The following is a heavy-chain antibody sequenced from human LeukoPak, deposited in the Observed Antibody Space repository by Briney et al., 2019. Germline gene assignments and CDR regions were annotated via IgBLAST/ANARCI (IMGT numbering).Heavy chain of an antibody. Sequence: GGSLILSCAASGFTFSSYWMHWVRQAPGKGLVWVSRINSDGSSTTYADSVKGRFTISRDNAKNTLYLQMNSLRAEDTAVYYCARASDSSSVFDYWGQGTLVTVSS. V-gene: IGHV3-74*01. CDR1: GFTFSSYW. CDR3: ARASDSSSVFDY. J-gene: IGHJ4*02. CDR2: INSDGSST. D-gene: IGHD6-6*01.